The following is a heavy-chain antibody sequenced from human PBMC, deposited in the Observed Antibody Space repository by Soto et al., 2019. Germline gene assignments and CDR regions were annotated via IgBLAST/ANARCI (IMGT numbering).Heavy chain of an antibody. J-gene: IGHJ3*02. V-gene: IGHV4-39*01. CDR2: IYYSGST. CDR3: ASVTRGWELLGGEAFDI. D-gene: IGHD1-26*01. CDR1: GGSISSSSYY. Sequence: SETLSLTCTVSGGSISSSSYYWGWIRQPPGRGLEWIGSIYYSGSTYYNPSLKSRVTISVDTSKNQFSLKLSSVTAADTAVYYCASVTRGWELLGGEAFDIWGQGTMV.